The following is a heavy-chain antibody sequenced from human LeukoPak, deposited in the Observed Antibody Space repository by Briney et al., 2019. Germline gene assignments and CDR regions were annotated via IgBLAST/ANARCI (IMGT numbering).Heavy chain of an antibody. V-gene: IGHV3-33*01. J-gene: IGHJ4*02. CDR3: ARDPYYYDSSGHYYFDC. CDR1: GFTFSSYG. D-gene: IGHD3-22*01. Sequence: GGSLRLSCAASGFTFSSYGMHWVRQAPGKGLEWVAVIWYDGSNKYYADSVKGRFTISRDNSKNTLYLQMNSLRAEDTAVHYCARDPYYYDSSGHYYFDCWGQGTLVTVSS. CDR2: IWYDGSNK.